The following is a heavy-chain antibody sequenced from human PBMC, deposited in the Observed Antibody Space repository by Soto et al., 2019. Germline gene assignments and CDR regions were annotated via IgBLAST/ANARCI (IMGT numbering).Heavy chain of an antibody. J-gene: IGHJ5*01. CDR3: ARDLHSSSWYRGWVDS. V-gene: IGHV1-2*02. D-gene: IGHD6-13*01. Sequence: ASVKVSCKASGYSFTAYYIHWVRQAPGQGLEWMGWIKPDSGFTTSALGFEGRVTMTRDTSIRTAYMELKSLRSDDTAVYYCARDLHSSSWYRGWVDSWGQGTQVTVSS. CDR2: IKPDSGFT. CDR1: GYSFTAYY.